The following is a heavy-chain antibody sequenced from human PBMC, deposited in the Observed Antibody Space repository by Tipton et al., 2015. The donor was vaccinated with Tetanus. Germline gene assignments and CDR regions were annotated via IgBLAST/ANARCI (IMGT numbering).Heavy chain of an antibody. CDR1: GYTFTSYN. Sequence: QLVQSGPEVKRPGASVKVSCKTSGYTFTSYNINWVRQAPGQGLEWMGWMNPNSGDSGYAQRFQGRVSMTRNTSISTAYLEVSSLRGEDTSVYSCAAGSYLRYGMDVWGQGTTVTVSS. J-gene: IGHJ6*02. CDR3: AAGSYLRYGMDV. V-gene: IGHV1-8*01. CDR2: MNPNSGDS. D-gene: IGHD3-10*01.